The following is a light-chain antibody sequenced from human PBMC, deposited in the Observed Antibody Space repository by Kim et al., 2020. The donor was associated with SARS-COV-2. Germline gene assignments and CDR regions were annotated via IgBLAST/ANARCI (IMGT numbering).Light chain of an antibody. CDR3: QVWDSSSYRSG. V-gene: IGLV3-21*04. J-gene: IGLJ3*02. CDR1: NIGSKS. Sequence: SYELTHPPSVSVAPGKTARITCGGNNIGSKSVHWYQQKPGQAPVLVIYYDSDRPSGIPERFSGSNSGNTATLTISRVEAGDEADYYCQVWDSSSYRSGFGGGPPLTVL. CDR2: YDS.